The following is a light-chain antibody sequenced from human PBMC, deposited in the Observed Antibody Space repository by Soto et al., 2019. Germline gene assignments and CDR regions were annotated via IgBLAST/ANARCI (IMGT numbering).Light chain of an antibody. CDR2: SAS. CDR1: HSVSSS. CDR3: LQYNYWPRT. V-gene: IGKV3-15*01. J-gene: IGKJ1*01. Sequence: EIVMTQSPATLSLSPGERTTLSCWASHSVSSSLAWYQHKAGQAPRLLIYSASVRATGIPARFSGSGSGTEFTLTISSLQSEDFAVYYCLQYNYWPRTFGQGTKVDI.